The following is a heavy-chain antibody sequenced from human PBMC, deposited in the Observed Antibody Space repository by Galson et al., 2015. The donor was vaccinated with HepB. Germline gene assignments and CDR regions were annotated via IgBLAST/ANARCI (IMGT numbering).Heavy chain of an antibody. D-gene: IGHD2-15*01. V-gene: IGHV1-69*13. Sequence: SVKVSCKASGGTFSSYAISWVRQAPGQGLEWMGGIIPIFGTANYAQKFQGRVTITADESTSTAYMELSSLRSEDTAVYYCASVNCSGGSYHFYFDYWGQGTLVTVSS. J-gene: IGHJ4*02. CDR3: ASVNCSGGSYHFYFDY. CDR1: GGTFSSYA. CDR2: IIPIFGTA.